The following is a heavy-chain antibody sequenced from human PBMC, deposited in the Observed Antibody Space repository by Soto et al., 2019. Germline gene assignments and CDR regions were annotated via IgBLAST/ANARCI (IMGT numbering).Heavy chain of an antibody. CDR3: ATQRGGGGY. CDR1: GFTVSNNY. D-gene: IGHD6-25*01. CDR2: IYSGGYT. V-gene: IGHV3-53*01. J-gene: IGHJ4*02. Sequence: EVQLVESGGGLIQPGGSLRLSCAVSGFTVSNNYMSWVRQAPGKGLEGVSVIYSGGYTAYGDSVKGRFTISRDNSKNTLFLQRNSRGAEDPAVFYWATQRGGGGYWGQGTLVTVSS.